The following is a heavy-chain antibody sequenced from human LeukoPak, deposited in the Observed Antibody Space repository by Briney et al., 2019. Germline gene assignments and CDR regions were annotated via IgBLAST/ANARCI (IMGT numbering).Heavy chain of an antibody. CDR1: GGSFSSSNYN. Sequence: ASETLPLTXIVSGGSFSSSNYNWDWVRQPPGERLEWIVSIYYNGSTFYNPSLKSRVTISVDTSKSQLSLKLSSVTAADTAVYYCARVLRGSSGWTPFDFWGQGTLVTVSS. V-gene: IGHV4-39*01. CDR3: ARVLRGSSGWTPFDF. D-gene: IGHD6-19*01. J-gene: IGHJ4*02. CDR2: IYYNGST.